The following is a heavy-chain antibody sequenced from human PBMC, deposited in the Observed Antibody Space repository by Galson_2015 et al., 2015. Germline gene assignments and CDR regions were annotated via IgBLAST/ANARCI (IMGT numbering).Heavy chain of an antibody. Sequence: TLSLTCAVSGGSFSGYYWSWIRQPPGKGLEWIGEINHSGSTNYNPSLKSRVTISVDTSRNQFSLKLSSVTAADTAVYYCARDDHYYDSSGYQPIYFDYWGQGTLVTVSS. CDR3: ARDDHYYDSSGYQPIYFDY. CDR1: GGSFSGYY. CDR2: INHSGST. V-gene: IGHV4-34*01. D-gene: IGHD3-22*01. J-gene: IGHJ4*02.